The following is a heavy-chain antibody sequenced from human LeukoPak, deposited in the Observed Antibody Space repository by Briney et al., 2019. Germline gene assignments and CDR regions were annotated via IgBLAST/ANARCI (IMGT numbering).Heavy chain of an antibody. V-gene: IGHV4-39*01. CDR2: IYYSGNT. J-gene: IGHJ4*02. Sequence: SETLSLTCTVSGGCISSGIYYWRWIRQPPGKGLEWIGSIYYSGNTYYNPSLKSRVTISVDTSKNQLSLKLNSVTAADTAVYYCARHVRQQLPPKAFDYWGQGTLVTVSS. D-gene: IGHD6-13*01. CDR3: ARHVRQQLPPKAFDY. CDR1: GGCISSGIYY.